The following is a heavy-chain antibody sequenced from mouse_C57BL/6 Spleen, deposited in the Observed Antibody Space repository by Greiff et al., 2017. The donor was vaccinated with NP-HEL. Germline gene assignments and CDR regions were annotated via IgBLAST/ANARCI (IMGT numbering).Heavy chain of an antibody. CDR1: GYTFTDYE. D-gene: IGHD2-10*02. Sequence: VQLQQSGAELVRPGASVTLSCKASGYTFTDYEMHWVKQTPVHGLEWIGAIDPETGGTAYNQKFKGKAILTADKSSSTAYMELRSLTSEDSAVYYCTSSGYGNYVPFAYWGQGTLVTVSA. V-gene: IGHV1-15*01. J-gene: IGHJ3*01. CDR2: IDPETGGT. CDR3: TSSGYGNYVPFAY.